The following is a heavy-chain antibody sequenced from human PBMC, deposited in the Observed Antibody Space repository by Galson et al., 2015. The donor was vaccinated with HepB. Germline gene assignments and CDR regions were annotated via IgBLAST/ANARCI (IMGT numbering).Heavy chain of an antibody. J-gene: IGHJ6*02. D-gene: IGHD5-24*01. CDR2: ISWDGGST. Sequence: SLRLSCAASGFTFDDYAMHWVRQAPGKGLEWVSLISWDGGSTYYADSVKGRFTISRDNSKNSLYLQMNSLRAEDTALYYCARGGKYKYSQNGNGMDVWGQGTTVTVSS. CDR1: GFTFDDYA. CDR3: ARGGKYKYSQNGNGMDV. V-gene: IGHV3-43D*04.